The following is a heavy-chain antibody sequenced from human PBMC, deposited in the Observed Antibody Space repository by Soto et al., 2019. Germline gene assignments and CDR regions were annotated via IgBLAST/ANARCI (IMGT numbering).Heavy chain of an antibody. D-gene: IGHD4-17*01. CDR1: GFTFSDYY. V-gene: IGHV3-11*01. J-gene: IGHJ6*03. Sequence: QVQLVESGGGLVKPGGSLRLSCAASGFTFSDYYMSWIRQAPGKGLEWVSYISSSGSTIYYADSVKGRFTTTRDNAKNSRYLQMNSLTAEDTAVYYCARDPTGGDYEGYYYYMDVWGKGTTVTVSS. CDR3: ARDPTGGDYEGYYYYMDV. CDR2: ISSSGSTI.